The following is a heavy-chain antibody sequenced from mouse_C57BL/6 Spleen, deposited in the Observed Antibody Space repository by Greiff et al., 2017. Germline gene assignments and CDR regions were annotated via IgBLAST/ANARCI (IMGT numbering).Heavy chain of an antibody. J-gene: IGHJ2*01. CDR3: TTPDSSHY. D-gene: IGHD1-1*01. CDR1: GFTFSNYW. V-gene: IGHV6-3*01. CDR2: IRLKSDNYAT. Sequence: DVQLQESGGGLVQPGGSMKLSCVASGFTFSNYWMNWVRQSPEKGLEWVAQIRLKSDNYATHYAESVKGRFTISRADSKSSVYLQMNNLRAEDTGIYYGTTPDSSHYWGQGTTLTVSS.